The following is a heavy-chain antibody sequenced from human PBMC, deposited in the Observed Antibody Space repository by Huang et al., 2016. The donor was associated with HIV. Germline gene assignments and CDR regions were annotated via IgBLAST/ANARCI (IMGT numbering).Heavy chain of an antibody. CDR1: GFYFSKYS. V-gene: IGHV3-48*01. J-gene: IGHJ4*02. CDR2: ISGTSSKM. Sequence: EVQLVESGGALVQPGGSLKLSCVVSGFYFSKYSMNWVRQSPGKGLEWVSDISGTSSKMYYADVVKCRFTLSRDNAKNSVFLQMRSLRAEDTALYYCARTEMEYYYGSSGYYPDYWGQGTQVTVSS. D-gene: IGHD3-22*01. CDR3: ARTEMEYYYGSSGYYPDY.